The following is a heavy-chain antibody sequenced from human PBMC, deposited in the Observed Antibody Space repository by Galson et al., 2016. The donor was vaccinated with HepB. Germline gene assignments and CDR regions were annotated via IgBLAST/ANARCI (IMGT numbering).Heavy chain of an antibody. J-gene: IGHJ6*02. CDR3: ARGGPIVPGVPRRMDV. V-gene: IGHV1-18*01. D-gene: IGHD1-26*01. CDR1: GYRFLSYG. Sequence: SVKVSCKASGYRFLSYGVSWVRQAPGQGLEWLGWISTYYGNTIYAQKFQDRVTMTTDTSTSTAHMELRRLSSDDTGVYFCARGGPIVPGVPRRMDVWGQGTTVTVSS. CDR2: ISTYYGNT.